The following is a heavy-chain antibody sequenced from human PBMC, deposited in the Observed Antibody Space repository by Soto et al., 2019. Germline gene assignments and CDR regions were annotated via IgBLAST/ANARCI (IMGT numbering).Heavy chain of an antibody. D-gene: IGHD5-12*01. J-gene: IGHJ3*02. V-gene: IGHV3-48*03. Sequence: GGSLRLSCAASGITLSSFEMNWVRQAPGKGLEWISYISKSGGLKYYLDYADPVKGRFTISRDDAKNSVFLQMNSLRAEDTAVYYCASQKWPNAFDIWGQGTMVTVS. CDR2: ISKSGGLKYYL. CDR1: GITLSSFE. CDR3: ASQKWPNAFDI.